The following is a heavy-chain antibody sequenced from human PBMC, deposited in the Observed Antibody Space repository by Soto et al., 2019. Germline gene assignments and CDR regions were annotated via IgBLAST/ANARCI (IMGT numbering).Heavy chain of an antibody. D-gene: IGHD3-3*01. CDR1: GDSISSGGYY. CDR2: NYYSGST. V-gene: IGHV4-31*03. CDR3: AREFLEWLSPQAPAHYYGMDV. J-gene: IGHJ6*02. Sequence: SETLSLTCTVSGDSISSGGYYWSWIRQHPGKGLEWIGYNYYSGSTYYNPSLKSRVTISVDTSKNQFSLKLSSVTAADTAVYYCAREFLEWLSPQAPAHYYGMDVWGQGTTVTVSS.